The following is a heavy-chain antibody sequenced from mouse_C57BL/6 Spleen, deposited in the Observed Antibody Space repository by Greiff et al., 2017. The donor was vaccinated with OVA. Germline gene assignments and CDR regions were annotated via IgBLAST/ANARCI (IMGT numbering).Heavy chain of an antibody. V-gene: IGHV1-15*01. J-gene: IGHJ2*01. CDR1: GYTFTDYE. CDR2: IDPETGGT. Sequence: QVHVKQSGAELVRPGASVTLSCKASGYTFTDYEMHWVKQTPVHGLEWIGAIDPETGGTAYNQKFKGKAILTADKSSSTAYMELRSLTSEDSAVYYCYYGSSYGWGQGTTLTVSS. D-gene: IGHD1-1*01. CDR3: YYGSSYG.